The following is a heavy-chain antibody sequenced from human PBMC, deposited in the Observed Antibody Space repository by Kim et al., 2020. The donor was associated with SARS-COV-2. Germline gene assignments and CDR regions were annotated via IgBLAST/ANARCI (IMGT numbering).Heavy chain of an antibody. J-gene: IGHJ4*02. CDR3: AKERVTTG. D-gene: IGHD4-17*01. Sequence: GGSLRLSCVASGFTFTSYAMSWVRQAPGKGLEWVSTISDSGDSTNYADSVKGRFTISRDNSKNTLSLQMNSLRVEDTAIYYCAKERVTTGWGQGALVTVSS. CDR2: ISDSGDST. CDR1: GFTFTSYA. V-gene: IGHV3-23*01.